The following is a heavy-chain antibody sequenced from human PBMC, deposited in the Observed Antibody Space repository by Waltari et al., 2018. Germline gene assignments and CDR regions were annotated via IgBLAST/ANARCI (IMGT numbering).Heavy chain of an antibody. Sequence: PGKGLEWIGYIYYSGSTYYNPSLKSRVTISVDTSKNQFSLKLSSVTAADTAVYYCARASSITIFGVVIISYGMDVWGQGTTVTVSS. CDR2: IYYSGST. J-gene: IGHJ6*02. D-gene: IGHD3-3*01. V-gene: IGHV4-30-4*01. CDR3: ARASSITIFGVVIISYGMDV.